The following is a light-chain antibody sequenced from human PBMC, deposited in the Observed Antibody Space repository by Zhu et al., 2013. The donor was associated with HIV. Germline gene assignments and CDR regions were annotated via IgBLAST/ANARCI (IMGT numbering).Light chain of an antibody. Sequence: EIVLTQSPGTLSLSPGERATLSCRASQSVSSDYLAWYQQKPGQAPRLLIYGASTRATDVPARFSGSESGTEFTLTISGLQSEDFAVYYCQQYYNWWTFGPRDQGGNQT. V-gene: IGKV3-15*01. CDR3: QQYYNWWT. J-gene: IGKJ1*01. CDR2: GAS. CDR1: QSVSSD.